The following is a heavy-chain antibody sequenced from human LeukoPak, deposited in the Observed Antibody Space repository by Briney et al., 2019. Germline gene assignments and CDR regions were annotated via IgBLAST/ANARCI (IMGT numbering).Heavy chain of an antibody. D-gene: IGHD1-26*01. CDR1: GYTFTSYD. J-gene: IGHJ4*02. Sequence: GASVKVSCKASGYTFTSYDINWVRQAPGQGLEWMGGIIPIFGTANYAQKFQGRVTITADESTSTAYMELSSLRSEDTAVYYCARDVGGGSYHYWGQGTLVTVSS. CDR2: IIPIFGTA. V-gene: IGHV1-69*13. CDR3: ARDVGGGSYHY.